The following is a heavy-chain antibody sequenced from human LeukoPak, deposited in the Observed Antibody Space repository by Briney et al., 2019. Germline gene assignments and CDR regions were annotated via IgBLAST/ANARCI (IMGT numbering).Heavy chain of an antibody. CDR2: ISDSGDYT. D-gene: IGHD3-10*01. CDR1: GFTFSSYA. CDR3: AREGDLWFGELSFDY. J-gene: IGHJ4*02. Sequence: GGSLRLSCAGSGFTFSSYAMSWVRQAPGQGLEWVSVISDSGDYTSYADSVRGRFTISRDNAKNSLYLQMNSLRAEDTALYYCAREGDLWFGELSFDYWGQGTLVTVSS. V-gene: IGHV3-23*01.